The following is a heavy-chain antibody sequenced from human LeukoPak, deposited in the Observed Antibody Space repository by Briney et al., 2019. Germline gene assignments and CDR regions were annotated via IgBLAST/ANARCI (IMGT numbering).Heavy chain of an antibody. V-gene: IGHV4-4*07. D-gene: IGHD6-19*01. CDR2: IHTSGST. CDR1: GGSISSYY. Sequence: SETLSLTCTVSGGSISSYYWSWIRQPAGKGLEWIGRIHTSGSTNYNPSLKSRVSMSGDTSKNQFSLKLSSVTAADTAVYYCARHKYSSGWPPEGAFDIWGQGTMVTVSS. CDR3: ARHKYSSGWPPEGAFDI. J-gene: IGHJ3*02.